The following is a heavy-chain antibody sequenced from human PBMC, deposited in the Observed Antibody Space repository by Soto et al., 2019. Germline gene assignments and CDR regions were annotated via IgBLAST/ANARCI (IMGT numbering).Heavy chain of an antibody. CDR2: INPNSGDT. CDR1: GYSFTGYY. J-gene: IGHJ6*02. D-gene: IGHD3-3*01. Sequence: ASVKVSCKASGYSFTGYYMHWVRQAPGQGLEWMGWINPNSGDTNYAQKFQGRVTMTRDTSISTAYMELSRLTSDDTAVHYCARVSLGDFWSGWQVGYHYAMDVWGRGTEVTVSS. CDR3: ARVSLGDFWSGWQVGYHYAMDV. V-gene: IGHV1-2*02.